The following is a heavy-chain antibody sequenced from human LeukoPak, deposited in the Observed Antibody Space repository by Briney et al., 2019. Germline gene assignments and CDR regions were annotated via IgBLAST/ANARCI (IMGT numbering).Heavy chain of an antibody. J-gene: IGHJ6*02. D-gene: IGHD6-6*01. Sequence: GTSVKVSCKASGYTFTNYFMHWVRQAPGQRLEWMGWINAGNGNTKYSQKFQGRVTITRDTSASTAYMELSSLRSEDTAVYYCARDLSARQLVPDFYYYYGMDVWGQGTTVTVSS. CDR3: ARDLSARQLVPDFYYYYGMDV. CDR1: GYTFTNYF. CDR2: INAGNGNT. V-gene: IGHV1-3*01.